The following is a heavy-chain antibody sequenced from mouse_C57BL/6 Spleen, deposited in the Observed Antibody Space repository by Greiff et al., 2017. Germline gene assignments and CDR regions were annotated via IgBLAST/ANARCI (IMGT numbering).Heavy chain of an antibody. CDR2: INYDGSST. V-gene: IGHV5-16*01. CDR3: ARDNDGYYVGYFDV. D-gene: IGHD2-3*01. Sequence: EVQLVESEGGLVQPGSSMKLSCTASGFTFSDYYMAWVRQVPEKGLEWVANINYDGSSTYYLDSLKSRFIISRDNAKNILYLQMSSLKSEDTATYYCARDNDGYYVGYFDVWGTGTTVTVSS. J-gene: IGHJ1*03. CDR1: GFTFSDYY.